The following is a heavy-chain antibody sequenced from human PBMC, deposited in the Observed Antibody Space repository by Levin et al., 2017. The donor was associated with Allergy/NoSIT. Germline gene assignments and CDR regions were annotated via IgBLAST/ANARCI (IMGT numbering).Heavy chain of an antibody. CDR2: VRGRGDRT. CDR3: AKDYGNYVPYYYYYMDV. J-gene: IGHJ6*03. D-gene: IGHD3-16*01. CDR1: GFTFSNYA. Sequence: GGSLRLSCVASGFTFSNYAMNWVRQTPGQGLEWVATVRGRGDRTSYADSVKGRFTVSRDNSENTLFLQMNNLRAEDTAIYYCAKDYGNYVPYYYYYMDVWGKGTTVTVSS. V-gene: IGHV3-23*01.